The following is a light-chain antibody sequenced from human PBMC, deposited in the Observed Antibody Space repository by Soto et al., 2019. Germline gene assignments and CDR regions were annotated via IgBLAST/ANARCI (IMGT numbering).Light chain of an antibody. V-gene: IGLV2-14*01. CDR3: SAFTGTTYV. CDR1: SSDVGGNKY. CDR2: DVS. J-gene: IGLJ1*01. Sequence: QSVLTQPASVSGSPGQSITISCTGSSSDVGGNKYVSWYQQYPGKAPKLMICDVSNRPSGVSNRFSGSKSGNTASLTISGLQAEDEADYCCSAFTGTTYVFGTGTKVTVL.